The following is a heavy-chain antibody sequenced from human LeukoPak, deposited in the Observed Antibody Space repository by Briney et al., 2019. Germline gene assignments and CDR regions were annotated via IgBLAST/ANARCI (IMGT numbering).Heavy chain of an antibody. Sequence: GASLRLSCAASGFTFSSYAMSWVRQAQGKGLEWVSAISGSGGSTYYADSVKGRFTISRDNSKNTLYLQMNSLRAEDTAVYYCAKDLPIGGVMYYYYGMDVWGQGTTVTVSS. CDR1: GFTFSSYA. D-gene: IGHD3-16*01. V-gene: IGHV3-23*01. CDR2: ISGSGGST. J-gene: IGHJ6*02. CDR3: AKDLPIGGVMYYYYGMDV.